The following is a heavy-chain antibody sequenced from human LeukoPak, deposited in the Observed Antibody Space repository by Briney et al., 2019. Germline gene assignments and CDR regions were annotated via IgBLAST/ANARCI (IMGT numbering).Heavy chain of an antibody. CDR2: ITGSSGRT. Sequence: PGGSLRLSCVASGFTFSKYAMSWVRQAPGKGLEWVSGITGSSGRTFYADSVTGRFTIPRDNSKNTLYLQMNSLRADDTALYYCAKDTGDSDGDFDYWGQGIMVTVSS. D-gene: IGHD2-15*01. V-gene: IGHV3-23*01. CDR3: AKDTGDSDGDFDY. CDR1: GFTFSKYA. J-gene: IGHJ4*02.